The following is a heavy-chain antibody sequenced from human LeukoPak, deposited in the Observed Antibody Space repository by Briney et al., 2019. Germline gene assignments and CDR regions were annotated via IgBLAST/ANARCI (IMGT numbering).Heavy chain of an antibody. CDR2: IRYDGSAQ. CDR1: GFSFGNFG. J-gene: IGHJ4*02. V-gene: IGHV3-30*02. Sequence: GGSLRLSCGATGFSFGNFGMHWVRQAPGKGLEWVAYIRYDGSAQYYVDSVKGRFTISRDNSKRTLYLQMNNLRAEDTAVYYCARSISVTTRSDFDYWGQGTLVTVSS. D-gene: IGHD4-17*01. CDR3: ARSISVTTRSDFDY.